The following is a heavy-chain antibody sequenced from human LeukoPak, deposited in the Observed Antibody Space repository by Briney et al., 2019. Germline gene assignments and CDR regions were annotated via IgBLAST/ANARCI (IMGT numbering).Heavy chain of an antibody. V-gene: IGHV3-33*01. J-gene: IGHJ4*02. D-gene: IGHD1-14*01. Sequence: HPGGSLRLSCAGSGFTFGGYGMHWFRQTPGKGLEWVAVTAYDGSRAFYADSVKGRFTISRDNSKNTMSVQMDDLRAEDTAVYYCTRYNNDHFDYWGQGTLVTVSS. CDR2: TAYDGSRA. CDR3: TRYNNDHFDY. CDR1: GFTFGGYG.